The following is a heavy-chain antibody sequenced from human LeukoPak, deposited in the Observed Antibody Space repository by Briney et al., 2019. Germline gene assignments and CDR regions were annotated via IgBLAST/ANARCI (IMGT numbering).Heavy chain of an antibody. Sequence: GESLKISCKGSGYSFTSYWIGWVRQMPGKGLEWMGIIYPGDSDTRYSPSFQGQVTISADKSISTAYLQWSSLKASDTAMYYCARLSSDSSGYYHLFDYWGPGTLVTVSS. CDR1: GYSFTSYW. CDR3: ARLSSDSSGYYHLFDY. CDR2: IYPGDSDT. D-gene: IGHD3-22*01. J-gene: IGHJ4*02. V-gene: IGHV5-51*01.